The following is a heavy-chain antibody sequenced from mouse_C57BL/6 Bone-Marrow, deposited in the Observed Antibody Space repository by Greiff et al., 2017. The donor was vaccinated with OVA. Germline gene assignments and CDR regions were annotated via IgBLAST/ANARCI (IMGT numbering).Heavy chain of an antibody. CDR3: ARLRLSWFAY. J-gene: IGHJ3*01. V-gene: IGHV1-54*01. CDR2: INPGSGGT. Sequence: QVQLQQSGAELVRPGTSVKVSCKASGYAFTNYLIEWVKQRPGQGLEWIGVINPGSGGTNYNEKFKGKATLTADKSSSTAYMQLSSLTSEDSAVYICARLRLSWFAYWGQGTLVTVSA. CDR1: GYAFTNYL. D-gene: IGHD2-12*01.